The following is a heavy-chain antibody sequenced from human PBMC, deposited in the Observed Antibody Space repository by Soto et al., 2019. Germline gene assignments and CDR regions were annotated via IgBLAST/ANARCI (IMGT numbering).Heavy chain of an antibody. CDR3: ARGGYSSSWYLSNWFDP. Sequence: QVQLQQWGAGLLKPSETLSLTCAVYGGSFSVYYWSWIRHPPGKGLVWLGETNQSGSSHFNPSLKSRVTISVDPSKNQFSLKLSSVTAADTAVYYCARGGYSSSWYLSNWFDPWGQGTLVTVSS. D-gene: IGHD6-13*01. CDR1: GGSFSVYY. CDR2: TNQSGSS. J-gene: IGHJ5*02. V-gene: IGHV4-34*01.